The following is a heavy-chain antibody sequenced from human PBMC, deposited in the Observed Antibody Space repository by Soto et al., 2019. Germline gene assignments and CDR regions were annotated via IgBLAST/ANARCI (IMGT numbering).Heavy chain of an antibody. J-gene: IGHJ5*02. CDR2: IYYSGST. Sequence: SETLSLTCTVSGGSISSSSYYWGWIRQPPGKGLEWIGSIYYSGSTYYNPSLKSRVTISVDTSKNQFSLKLSSVTAADTAVYYCARHGGSGGYSLNWFDPWGQGTLVTVSS. V-gene: IGHV4-39*01. CDR1: GGSISSSSYY. D-gene: IGHD3-10*01. CDR3: ARHGGSGGYSLNWFDP.